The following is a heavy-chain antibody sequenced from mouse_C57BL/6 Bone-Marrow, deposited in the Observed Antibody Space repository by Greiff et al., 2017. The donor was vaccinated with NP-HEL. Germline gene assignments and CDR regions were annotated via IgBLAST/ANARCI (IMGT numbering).Heavy chain of an antibody. CDR2: ISYSGST. Sequence: EVKLQESGPGLAKPSQTLSLTCSVTGYSITSDYWNWILKFPGNKLEYMGYISYSGSTYYNPSLKSRISITRDTSKNQYYLQLNSVTTEDTATYYCARSTTVVATPGYFDVWGTGTTVTVSS. CDR3: ARSTTVVATPGYFDV. V-gene: IGHV3-8*01. CDR1: GYSITSDY. J-gene: IGHJ1*03. D-gene: IGHD1-1*01.